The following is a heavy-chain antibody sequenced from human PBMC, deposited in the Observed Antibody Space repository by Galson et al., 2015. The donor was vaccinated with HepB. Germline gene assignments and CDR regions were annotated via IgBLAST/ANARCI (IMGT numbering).Heavy chain of an antibody. CDR1: GFTFSSYS. Sequence: SLRLSCAASGFTFSSYSMNWVRQAPGKGLEWVSYISSSSSTIYYADSVKGRFTISRDNAKNSLYLQMNSLRDEDTAVYYCASTPGTLRYFDWLRIAPDWYFDLWGRGTLVTVSS. J-gene: IGHJ2*01. CDR3: ASTPGTLRYFDWLRIAPDWYFDL. CDR2: ISSSSSTI. D-gene: IGHD3-9*01. V-gene: IGHV3-48*02.